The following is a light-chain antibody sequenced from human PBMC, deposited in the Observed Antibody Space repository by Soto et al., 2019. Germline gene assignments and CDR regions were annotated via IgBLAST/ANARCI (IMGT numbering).Light chain of an antibody. V-gene: IGLV2-23*01. J-gene: IGLJ1*01. CDR1: NSDVGSYNL. CDR2: EGS. CDR3: CSYAGSSTYL. Sequence: QSVLTQPASVSGSPGQSITISCTGTNSDVGSYNLVSWYQQHPGKAPKLMIYEGSKRPSGVSNRFSGSKSGNTASLTISGLQAEDEADYYCCSYAGSSTYLFGTGTKLTVL.